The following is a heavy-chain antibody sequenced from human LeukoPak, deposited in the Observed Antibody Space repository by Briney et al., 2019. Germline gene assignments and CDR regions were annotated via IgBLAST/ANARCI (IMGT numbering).Heavy chain of an antibody. CDR3: ARTYSGIAAPSDY. D-gene: IGHD6-13*01. V-gene: IGHV3-33*01. J-gene: IGHJ4*02. Sequence: GGSLRLSCAASGFTFSSYGMHWVRQAPGKGLEWVAVIWYDGSNKYYADSVKGRFTISRDNSKNTLYLQMNSLRAEDTAIYYCARTYSGIAAPSDYWGQGTLVTVPS. CDR1: GFTFSSYG. CDR2: IWYDGSNK.